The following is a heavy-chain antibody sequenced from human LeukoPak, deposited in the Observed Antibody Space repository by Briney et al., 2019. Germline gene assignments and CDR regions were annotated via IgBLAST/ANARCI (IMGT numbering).Heavy chain of an antibody. Sequence: SETLSLTCAVYGGSFSGYYWSWIRQPPGKGLEWIGEINHSGSTNYNPSLKSRVTISVDTSKNQFSLKLSSVTAADTAVYYCARVILTGYSYYYYMDVWGKGTTVTISS. CDR3: ARVILTGYSYYYYMDV. CDR2: INHSGST. V-gene: IGHV4-34*01. D-gene: IGHD3-9*01. CDR1: GGSFSGYY. J-gene: IGHJ6*03.